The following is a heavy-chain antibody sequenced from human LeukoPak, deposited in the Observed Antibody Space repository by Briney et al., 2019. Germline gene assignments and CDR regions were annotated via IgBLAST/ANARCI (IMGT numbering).Heavy chain of an antibody. V-gene: IGHV3-7*03. Sequence: PGKSLRLSCVASGFSFSDSVIHWVRQAPGKGLEWVANIKQDGSEKYYVDSVKGRFTISRDNAKNSLYLQMNSLRAEDTAVYYCARDGVAGAEDWDCGGDCYPSRGVYYYYGMDVWGQGTTVTVSS. CDR2: IKQDGSEK. CDR3: ARDGVAGAEDWDCGGDCYPSRGVYYYYGMDV. D-gene: IGHD2-21*02. CDR1: GFSFSDSV. J-gene: IGHJ6*02.